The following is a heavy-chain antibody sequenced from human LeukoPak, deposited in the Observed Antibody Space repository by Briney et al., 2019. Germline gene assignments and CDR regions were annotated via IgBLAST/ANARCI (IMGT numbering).Heavy chain of an antibody. V-gene: IGHV4-4*02. CDR2: IYHSGST. Sequence: SETLSLTCAVSSASISSSNWWSWVRQPPGKGLEWIGEIYHSGSTNYNPSLESRVTISLDKSKNQFSLKLSSVTAADTAVYYCASGSGGGEYYFDYWGQGTLVTVSS. J-gene: IGHJ4*02. CDR1: SASISSSNW. CDR3: ASGSGGGEYYFDY. D-gene: IGHD3-10*01.